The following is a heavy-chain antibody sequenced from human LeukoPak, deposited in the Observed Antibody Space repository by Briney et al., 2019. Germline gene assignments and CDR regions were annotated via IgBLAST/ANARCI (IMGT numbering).Heavy chain of an antibody. CDR3: TTEYYYDSSGYFRDY. CDR1: GFTFSSYA. Sequence: GGSLRLSCVASGFTFSSYAMTWVRQAPGKGLEWVSAITGSGGSTYYADSVQGRFAISRDNSKNMLYLQMTSLRAEDTAVYYCTTEYYYDSSGYFRDYWGQGTLVTVSS. V-gene: IGHV3-23*01. D-gene: IGHD3-22*01. CDR2: ITGSGGST. J-gene: IGHJ4*02.